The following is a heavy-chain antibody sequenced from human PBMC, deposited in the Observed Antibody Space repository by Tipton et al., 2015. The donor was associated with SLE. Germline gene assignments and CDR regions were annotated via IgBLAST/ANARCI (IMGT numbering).Heavy chain of an antibody. V-gene: IGHV3-23*01. CDR1: GFTFSSYA. CDR3: ARMGLELRFLEWLLSQHATDGAFDI. J-gene: IGHJ3*02. Sequence: SLRLSCAASGFTFSSYAMSWVRQAPGKGLEWVSAISGSGGSTYYADSVKGRFTISRDNSKNTLYLQMNSLRAEDTAVYYCARMGLELRFLEWLLSQHATDGAFDIWGQGTMVTVSS. D-gene: IGHD3-3*01. CDR2: ISGSGGST.